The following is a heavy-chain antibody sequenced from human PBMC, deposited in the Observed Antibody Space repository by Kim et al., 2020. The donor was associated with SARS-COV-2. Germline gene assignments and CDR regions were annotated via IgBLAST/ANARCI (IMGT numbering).Heavy chain of an antibody. J-gene: IGHJ6*02. CDR2: IYYSGST. V-gene: IGHV4-59*01. D-gene: IGHD4-17*01. CDR1: GGSISSYY. Sequence: SETLSLTCTVSGGSISSYYWSWIRQPPGKGLEWIGYIYYSGSTNYNPSLKSRVTISVDTSKNQFSLKLSSVTAADTAVYYCARGDYGDTYYYYGMDVCGQGTTVTVSS. CDR3: ARGDYGDTYYYYGMDV.